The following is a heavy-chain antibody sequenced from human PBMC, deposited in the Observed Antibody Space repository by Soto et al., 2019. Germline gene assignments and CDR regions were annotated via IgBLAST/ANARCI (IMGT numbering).Heavy chain of an antibody. CDR3: ATNEGPRRQWLVEAFDY. CDR1: GYTLTELS. V-gene: IGHV1-24*01. J-gene: IGHJ4*02. CDR2: FDPEDGET. Sequence: ASVKVSCKVSGYTLTELSMHWVRQAPGKGLEWMGGFDPEDGETIYAQKFQGRVTMTEDTSTDTAYMELSSLRSEDTAVYYCATNEGPRRQWLVEAFDYWGQGTLVTVSS. D-gene: IGHD6-19*01.